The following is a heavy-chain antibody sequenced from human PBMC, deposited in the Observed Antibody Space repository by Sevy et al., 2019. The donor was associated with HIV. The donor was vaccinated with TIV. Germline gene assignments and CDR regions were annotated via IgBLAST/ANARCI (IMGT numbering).Heavy chain of an antibody. CDR3: ARVAPYYYDSSGYYYYFDY. Sequence: SETLSLTCAVSGGSISSSNWWSWVRQPPGKGLEWIGEIYHSGSTNYNPSLKSRVTISVDKSKNQFSLKLSSVTAADTAVYYCARVAPYYYDSSGYYYYFDYWGQGTLVTVSS. J-gene: IGHJ4*02. D-gene: IGHD3-22*01. CDR2: IYHSGST. CDR1: GGSISSSNW. V-gene: IGHV4-4*02.